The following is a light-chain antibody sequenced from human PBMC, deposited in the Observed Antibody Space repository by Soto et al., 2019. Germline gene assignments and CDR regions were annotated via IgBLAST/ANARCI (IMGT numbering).Light chain of an antibody. CDR3: QRYDISPFP. CDR1: QSVSSTY. J-gene: IGKJ2*01. CDR2: GVS. Sequence: EIVLTQSPGTLSLSPGERATLSCRASQSVSSTYLAWYQQKPDQAPRLLIYGVSSRATGIPDRFSGSGSGTDFTLTISRLEPEDFAVYYCQRYDISPFPFGQGTKLEIK. V-gene: IGKV3-20*01.